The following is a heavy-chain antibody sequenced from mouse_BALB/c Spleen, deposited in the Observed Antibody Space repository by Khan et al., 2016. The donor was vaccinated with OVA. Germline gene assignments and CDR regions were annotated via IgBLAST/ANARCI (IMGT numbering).Heavy chain of an antibody. CDR3: EGLAYYYYSEGFAY. Sequence: EVELVESGGDFVKPGGSLKLSCAASGFTFSTYGMSWVRQTPDKRLEWVATINTGGAYTYSPDSVKGRFTISRDNAKNTLYLQLSSLKSEDTAILYCEGLAYYYYSEGFAYWGQGTLVTVSA. J-gene: IGHJ3*01. V-gene: IGHV5-6*01. CDR2: INTGGAYT. D-gene: IGHD1-1*01. CDR1: GFTFSTYG.